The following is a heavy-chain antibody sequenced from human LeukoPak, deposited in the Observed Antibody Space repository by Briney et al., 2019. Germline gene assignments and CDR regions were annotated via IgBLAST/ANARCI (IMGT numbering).Heavy chain of an antibody. CDR1: GGTFSSYA. V-gene: IGHV1-69*05. CDR2: IIPIFGTA. D-gene: IGHD1-1*01. J-gene: IGHJ6*03. Sequence: GASVKVSCKASGGTFSSYAISWVRQAPGQGLEWMGGIIPIFGTANYAQKFQGRVTITTDESTSTAYMELSSLRSEDTAVYYCARGRSPGTSMEYYYYMDVWGKGTTVTVSS. CDR3: ARGRSPGTSMEYYYYMDV.